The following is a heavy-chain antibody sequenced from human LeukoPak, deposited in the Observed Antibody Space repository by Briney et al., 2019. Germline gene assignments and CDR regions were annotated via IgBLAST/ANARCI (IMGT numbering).Heavy chain of an antibody. CDR2: ISAYNGNT. CDR1: GYTFTGYG. J-gene: IGHJ4*02. D-gene: IGHD5-24*01. Sequence: ASVTVSFTASGYTFTGYGISWVRQAPGQGLEWMGWISAYNGNTNYAQKLQGRVTMTTHTSTSTAYMELRSLRSDDTAVYYCARGMDYFDYWGQGTLVTVSS. V-gene: IGHV1-18*01. CDR3: ARGMDYFDY.